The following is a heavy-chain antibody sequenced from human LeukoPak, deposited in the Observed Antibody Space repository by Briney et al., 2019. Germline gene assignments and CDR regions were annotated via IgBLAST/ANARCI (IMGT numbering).Heavy chain of an antibody. CDR3: ARDLSTV. J-gene: IGHJ4*02. CDR1: GFTFSSSL. Sequence: GGSLRLSCAASGFTFSSSLMSWVRQAPGKGLEWVANIKEDGSEKYYVDPVEGRFTISRDNAKNSLYLQMNSLRAEDTAVYYCARDLSTVGGQGTLVTVSS. V-gene: IGHV3-7*04. D-gene: IGHD4-17*01. CDR2: IKEDGSEK.